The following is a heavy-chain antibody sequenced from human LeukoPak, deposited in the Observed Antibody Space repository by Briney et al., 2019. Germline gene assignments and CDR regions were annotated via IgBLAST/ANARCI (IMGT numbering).Heavy chain of an antibody. CDR3: ARDHLDIVPTIYSY. CDR2: ISTYNGNT. D-gene: IGHD5-12*01. Sequence: ASVKVSCKASGYTFTTYGITWVRQAPGQGLEWLGWISTYNGNTNYAQKFQGRVTLTTDTSASIAYLELRSLRSDDTALYYCARDHLDIVPTIYSYWGQGTLVAVSS. V-gene: IGHV1-18*01. J-gene: IGHJ4*02. CDR1: GYTFTTYG.